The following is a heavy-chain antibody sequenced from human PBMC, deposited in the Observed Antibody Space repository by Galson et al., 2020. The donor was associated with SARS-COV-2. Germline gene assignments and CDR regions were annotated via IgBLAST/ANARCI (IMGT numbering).Heavy chain of an antibody. CDR1: GGTFSSYA. Sequence: SSVNVSCKASGGTFSSYAIIWVRQAPGQGLEWMGGIIPIFGTSNYAQKFQGRVTITADESTSTAYMELSSLRSEDTAVYYCARDSWGYCSSTSCYTKYYYYYMDVWGKGTTVTVSS. CDR2: IIPIFGTS. D-gene: IGHD2-2*02. V-gene: IGHV1-69*13. J-gene: IGHJ6*03. CDR3: ARDSWGYCSSTSCYTKYYYYYMDV.